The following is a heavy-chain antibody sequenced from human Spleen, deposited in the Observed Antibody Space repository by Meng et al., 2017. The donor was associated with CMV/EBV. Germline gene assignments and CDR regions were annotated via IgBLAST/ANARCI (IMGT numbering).Heavy chain of an antibody. D-gene: IGHD2-2*01. V-gene: IGHV3-74*01. CDR2: INNDGSST. J-gene: IGHJ5*02. CDR3: ARWGIDCSSTSCYNWFDP. Sequence: GGSLRLSCEASGFTFSSYWMHWVRQAPGKGLVWVSRINNDGSSTSYADSVKGRFTISRDNAKNTLYLQMNSLRAEDTAVYYCARWGIDCSSTSCYNWFDPSGQGTLVTVSS. CDR1: GFTFSSYW.